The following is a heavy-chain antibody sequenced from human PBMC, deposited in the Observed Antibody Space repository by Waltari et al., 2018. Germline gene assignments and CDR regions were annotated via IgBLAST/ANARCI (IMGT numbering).Heavy chain of an antibody. J-gene: IGHJ4*02. D-gene: IGHD3-22*01. V-gene: IGHV4-39*07. CDR3: ARDRQANIYDSRPYYFDY. Sequence: QLQLQESGPGLVKPSETLSLTCTVSGGSISSSSYYWGWIRQPPGKGLEWIGSIYYSGSTYYNPSLKSRVTISVDTSKNQFSLKLSSVTAADTAVYYCARDRQANIYDSRPYYFDYWGQGTLVTVSS. CDR1: GGSISSSSYY. CDR2: IYYSGST.